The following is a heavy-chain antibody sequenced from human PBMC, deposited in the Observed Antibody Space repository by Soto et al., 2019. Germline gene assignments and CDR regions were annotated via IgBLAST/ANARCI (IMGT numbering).Heavy chain of an antibody. CDR2: MNPNSGNT. D-gene: IGHD2-15*01. CDR3: ARVMLGGHSDY. V-gene: IGHV1-8*02. Sequence: GASVKVSCKASGYTFSTSGMSWLRQAPGQGLEWMGWMNPNSGNTGYAQKFQGRVTMTRNTSIRTAYIDLSSLSSDDTAVYYCARVMLGGHSDYWGQGTLVTVSS. CDR1: GYTFSTSG. J-gene: IGHJ4*02.